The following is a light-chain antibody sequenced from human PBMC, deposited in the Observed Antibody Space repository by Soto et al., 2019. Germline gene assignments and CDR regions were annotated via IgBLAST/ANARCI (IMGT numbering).Light chain of an antibody. CDR3: QQYGSSPGT. Sequence: EIVLTQSPGTLSLSPGERATLSCRASQSVSSDYLAWFQQKPGQAPRLPIFGASYRDTGIPDRFSGSGSGTDFTLTISRLEPEDFAMYYCQQYGSSPGTFGQGTKVEVK. V-gene: IGKV3-20*01. CDR2: GAS. J-gene: IGKJ1*01. CDR1: QSVSSDY.